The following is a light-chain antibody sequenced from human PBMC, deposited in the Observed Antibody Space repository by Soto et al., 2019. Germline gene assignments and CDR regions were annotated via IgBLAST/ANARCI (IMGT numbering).Light chain of an antibody. CDR2: GAS. CDR3: QQYGSSGT. Sequence: EIVLTQSPGTLSLSPGARATLSCRASQSVSNNYLAWYQQKPGQAPRLLIYGASNRATGIPDRFSGSGSGTDFTLTISRLEPEDVAVYYCQQYGSSGTFGQGTKVDIK. J-gene: IGKJ1*01. CDR1: QSVSNNY. V-gene: IGKV3-20*01.